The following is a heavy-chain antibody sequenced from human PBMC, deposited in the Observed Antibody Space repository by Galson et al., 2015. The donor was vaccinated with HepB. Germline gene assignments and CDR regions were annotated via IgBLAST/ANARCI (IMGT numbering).Heavy chain of an antibody. D-gene: IGHD2-15*01. CDR2: ISGGGGTT. CDR3: AKRSFTVAATFYYYYMDV. J-gene: IGHJ6*03. Sequence: SLRLSCAASGFTFSSYLMSWVRQAPGKGLEWVSGISGGGGTTYFADSVKGRFTISRDNSKNTLYLQMDSLRAEDTAVYYCAKRSFTVAATFYYYYMDVWGKGTTVTVSS. CDR1: GFTFSSYL. V-gene: IGHV3-23*01.